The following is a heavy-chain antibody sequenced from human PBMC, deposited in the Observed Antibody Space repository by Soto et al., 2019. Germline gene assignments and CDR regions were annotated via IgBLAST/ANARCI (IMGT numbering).Heavy chain of an antibody. J-gene: IGHJ5*02. Sequence: GGSLRLSCAASGFTFRSYSMHWVRQAPGKGLEWVGFIWYDGSNTFYAESVRGRFTISRDDSKNSLYLQMNSLKTEDTAVYYCARDLGSWGQGTLVTVSS. V-gene: IGHV3-33*01. CDR1: GFTFRSYS. CDR3: ARDLGS. CDR2: IWYDGSNT.